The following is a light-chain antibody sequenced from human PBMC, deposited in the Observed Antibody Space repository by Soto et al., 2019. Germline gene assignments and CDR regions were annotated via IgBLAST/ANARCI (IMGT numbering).Light chain of an antibody. CDR3: QKYNSAPLP. CDR2: AAS. V-gene: IGKV1-27*01. CDR1: QGISNY. J-gene: IGKJ4*01. Sequence: DIQMTQSPSSLSASVGDRVTITCRASQGISNYLAWYQQKPGKVPRLLIYAASTLQSGVPSRFGGSGSGTDFTLTISSLQPEDVATYYCQKYNSAPLPFGGGTKVEIK.